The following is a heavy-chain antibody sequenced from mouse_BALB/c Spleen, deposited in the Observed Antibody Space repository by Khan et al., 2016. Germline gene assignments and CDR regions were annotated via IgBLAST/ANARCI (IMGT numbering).Heavy chain of an antibody. J-gene: IGHJ2*01. CDR3: ARWGDYDGGVYY. CDR2: ILPGSGST. CDR1: GYTFSSYW. D-gene: IGHD2-4*01. Sequence: QMQLQQSGAELMKPGASVKISCKATGYTFSSYWIEWVKQRPGHGLEWIGEILPGSGSTNYNEKFKGKATFTADTSSNTAYMQLRSLTSEDSAVYYCARWGDYDGGVYYWGQGTTLTVSS. V-gene: IGHV1-9*01.